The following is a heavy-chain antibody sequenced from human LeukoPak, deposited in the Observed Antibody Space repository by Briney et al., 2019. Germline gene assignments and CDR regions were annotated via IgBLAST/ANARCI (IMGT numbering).Heavy chain of an antibody. CDR3: ARPITMIVVVDSSLACDI. CDR1: GYSFTSYW. D-gene: IGHD3-22*01. V-gene: IGHV5-51*01. CDR2: IYPSDSDT. Sequence: PGGSLKISRKGSGYSFTSYWIGLVRQMPGEGLGWGGIIYPSDSDTRYSPSFQGQVTISADKSINTAYLQWSSLKASDTAMYYCARPITMIVVVDSSLACDIWRQGTMVAVSS. J-gene: IGHJ3*02.